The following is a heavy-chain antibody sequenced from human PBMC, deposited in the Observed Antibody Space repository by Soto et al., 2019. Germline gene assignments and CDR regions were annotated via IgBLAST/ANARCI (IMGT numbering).Heavy chain of an antibody. D-gene: IGHD5-12*01. CDR2: IYPGESDT. Sequence: GESLKISCKGSGYSFTSYWIGWVRQMPGKGLEWMGIIYPGESDTRYSPSFQGQVTISADKSISTAYLQWSSLKASDTVMYYCARRREYLYSGSRPFDIWGQGTMVTVSS. CDR3: ARRREYLYSGSRPFDI. V-gene: IGHV5-51*01. J-gene: IGHJ3*02. CDR1: GYSFTSYW.